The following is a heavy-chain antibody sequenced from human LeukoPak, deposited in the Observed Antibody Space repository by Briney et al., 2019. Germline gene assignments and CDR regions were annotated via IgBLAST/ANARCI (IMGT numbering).Heavy chain of an antibody. Sequence: GGSLRLSCAASGFTFSSYSMNWVRQAPGKGLEWVSYISSSSSTIYYADSVKGRFTISRDNAKNSLYLQMNSLKDEDTAVYYCARGGSILVVYEDHFDYWGQGTLVTVSS. J-gene: IGHJ4*02. CDR1: GFTFSSYS. V-gene: IGHV3-48*02. CDR2: ISSSSSTI. CDR3: ARGGSILVVYEDHFDY. D-gene: IGHD2-8*02.